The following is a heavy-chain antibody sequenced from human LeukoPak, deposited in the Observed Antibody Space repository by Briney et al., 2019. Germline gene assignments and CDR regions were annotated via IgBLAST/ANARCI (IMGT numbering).Heavy chain of an antibody. CDR3: ARDQEGGAGSCYFDF. Sequence: GGSQRLSCAASGFTFRNYWMSWVRQAPGKGLEWVANIKEDGSEEYYVDSVKGRFVISRDNAKNSLYLQMDSLRVDDTAIYYCARDQEGGAGSCYFDFWGQGALVTVSS. D-gene: IGHD2-15*01. V-gene: IGHV3-7*01. CDR2: IKEDGSEE. J-gene: IGHJ4*02. CDR1: GFTFRNYW.